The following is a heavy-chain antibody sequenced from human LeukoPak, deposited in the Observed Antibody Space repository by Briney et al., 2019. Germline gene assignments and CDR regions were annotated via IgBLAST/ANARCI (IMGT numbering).Heavy chain of an antibody. CDR3: ATVGITGTTGHPYWFDP. CDR2: FDPEDGET. J-gene: IGHJ5*02. CDR1: GYTLTELS. V-gene: IGHV1-24*01. D-gene: IGHD1-7*01. Sequence: PRASVKVSCKVSGYTLTELSMHWVRQAPGKGLEWMGGFDPEDGETIYAQKFQGRVTMTEDTSTDTAYMELSSLRSEDTAVYYCATVGITGTTGHPYWFDPWGQGTLATVS.